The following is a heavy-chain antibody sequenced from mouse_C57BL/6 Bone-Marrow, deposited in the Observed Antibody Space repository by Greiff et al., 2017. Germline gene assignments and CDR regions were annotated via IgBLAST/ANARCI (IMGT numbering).Heavy chain of an antibody. V-gene: IGHV1-69*01. J-gene: IGHJ1*03. Sequence: VQLQQPGAELVLPGASVKLSCKASGYTFTSYWMHWVKQRPGQGLEWIGEIDPSDSYTNYNQKFKGKSTLTVDKSSSTAYMQLSSLTSEDSAVYYCARVYDYDYWYFDVWGTGTTVTVFS. CDR3: ARVYDYDYWYFDV. CDR1: GYTFTSYW. D-gene: IGHD2-4*01. CDR2: IDPSDSYT.